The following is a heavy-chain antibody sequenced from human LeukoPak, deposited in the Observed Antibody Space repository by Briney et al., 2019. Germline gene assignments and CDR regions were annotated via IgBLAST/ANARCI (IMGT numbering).Heavy chain of an antibody. CDR1: GGSISSYY. J-gene: IGHJ2*01. CDR2: IDTSGNT. Sequence: PSETLSLTCTVSGGSISSYYWSWIRQPAGKGLEWIGRIDTSGNTNYKPSLKSRVTMSVDTSKKQFSLELSSVTAADTAVYYCARVSSSWYQDWYFDLWGRGTLVTVSS. V-gene: IGHV4-4*07. CDR3: ARVSSSWYQDWYFDL. D-gene: IGHD6-13*01.